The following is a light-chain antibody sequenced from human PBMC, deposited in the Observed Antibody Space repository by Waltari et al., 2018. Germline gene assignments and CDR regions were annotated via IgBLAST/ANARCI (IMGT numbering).Light chain of an antibody. CDR3: QQYYAAPYT. Sequence: DIVMTQSPDSLAVSLGGRATINCKSSRSVLDTSKNKNFLAWYQLKPGQSPKLLIYWASTREFGVPDRFSASVSGTDFTLTISSLQAEDVAIYSCQQYYAAPYTFGQGTKVEIK. J-gene: IGKJ2*01. CDR2: WAS. V-gene: IGKV4-1*01. CDR1: RSVLDTSKNKNF.